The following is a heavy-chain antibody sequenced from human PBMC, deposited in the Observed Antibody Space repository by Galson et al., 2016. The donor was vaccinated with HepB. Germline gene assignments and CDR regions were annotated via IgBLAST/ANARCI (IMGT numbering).Heavy chain of an antibody. Sequence: SLRLSCAASGFTFSSYWMSWVRQAPGKGLDWVAVISKTGDTTFYGDSVKGRFTISRDNSKNTVDLQIHSLRSEDAAVYFCARDFKLGAPDYMDVWGQGTTVTVSS. J-gene: IGHJ6*03. V-gene: IGHV3-30-3*01. CDR3: ARDFKLGAPDYMDV. D-gene: IGHD1-26*01. CDR2: ISKTGDTT. CDR1: GFTFSSYW.